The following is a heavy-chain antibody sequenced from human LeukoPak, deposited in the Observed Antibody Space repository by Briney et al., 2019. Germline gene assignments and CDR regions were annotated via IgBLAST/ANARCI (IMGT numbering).Heavy chain of an antibody. CDR2: IKRDGTEI. Sequence: RGSLRLSCAASGFTLSNYWMSWRRQAPGKGLEWVANIKRDGTEIYCVDSLKGRFTISRDNAKNSLYLQMDSLRAEDTAVYYCARLGVVGTGNWFDPWGQGTLVTVSS. D-gene: IGHD6-19*01. CDR3: ARLGVVGTGNWFDP. J-gene: IGHJ5*02. CDR1: GFTLSNYW. V-gene: IGHV3-7*01.